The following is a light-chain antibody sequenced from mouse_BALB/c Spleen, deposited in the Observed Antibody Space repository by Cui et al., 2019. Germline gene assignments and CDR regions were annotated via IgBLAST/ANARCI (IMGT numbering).Light chain of an antibody. V-gene: IGKV5-48*01. J-gene: IGKJ4*01. Sequence: DILLTQSPAILSVSPGERVSFSCRASQSIGTSIHWYQQRTNGSPRLLIKYASESISGIPSRFSGSGSGTEFTLSINSVESEDIADYYCQQSNSWPFTFGSGTKLEIK. CDR3: QQSNSWPFT. CDR2: YAS. CDR1: QSIGTS.